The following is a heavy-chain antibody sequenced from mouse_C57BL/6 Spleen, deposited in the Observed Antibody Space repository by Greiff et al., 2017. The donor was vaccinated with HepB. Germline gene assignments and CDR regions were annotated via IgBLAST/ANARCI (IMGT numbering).Heavy chain of an antibody. V-gene: IGHV14-4*01. D-gene: IGHD1-1*01. CDR3: TTRIYYYGSSYYFDY. CDR1: GFNIKDDY. CDR2: IDPENGDT. Sequence: VQLQQPGAELVRPGASVKLSCTASGFNIKDDYMHWVKQRPEQGLEWIGWIDPENGDTEYASKFQGKATITADTSSNTAYLQLSSLTSEDTAVYYCTTRIYYYGSSYYFDYWGQGTTLTVSS. J-gene: IGHJ2*01.